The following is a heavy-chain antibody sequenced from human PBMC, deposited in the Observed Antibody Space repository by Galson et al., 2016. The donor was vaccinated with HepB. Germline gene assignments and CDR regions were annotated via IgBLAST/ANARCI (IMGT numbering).Heavy chain of an antibody. V-gene: IGHV3-23*01. CDR3: ATHDRYCSGGSCYSEVYNWFDS. CDR2: ISSFGSNT. J-gene: IGHJ5*01. Sequence: SLRLSCAASGFTFINYAMTWARQAPGMGLEWVSTISSFGSNTYYADSVKGRFTISRDNSKNTLSLQMNSLRAEDTAVYYCATHDRYCSGGSCYSEVYNWFDSWGQGTLVTVSS. CDR1: GFTFINYA. D-gene: IGHD2-15*01.